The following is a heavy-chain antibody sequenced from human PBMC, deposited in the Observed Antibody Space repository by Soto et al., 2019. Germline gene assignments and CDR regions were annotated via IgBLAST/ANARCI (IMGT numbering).Heavy chain of an antibody. CDR1: GFTFNDYY. J-gene: IGHJ4*02. Sequence: QAQLVESGGGLVKPGGSLRLSCAASGFTFNDYYMTWFRQAPGKGLEWLSCISTTGSYTNYADSVKGRFTISRDNAENSLYLQMDSLRAEDTAVYYCARIVGARLNDYWGQGTLVTVSS. CDR3: ARIVGARLNDY. V-gene: IGHV3-11*05. D-gene: IGHD1-26*01. CDR2: ISTTGSYT.